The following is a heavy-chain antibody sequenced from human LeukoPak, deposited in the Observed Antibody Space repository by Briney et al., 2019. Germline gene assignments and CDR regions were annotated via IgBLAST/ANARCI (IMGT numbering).Heavy chain of an antibody. CDR3: ARGGAFDI. Sequence: SETLSLTCTVSGDSISSYYWSWIRQPPGKGLEWIGYIYSSGSTSYNPSLKSRVTISVDTSKNQFSLKLSSVTAADTAVYYCARGGAFDIWGQGTMVTVSS. J-gene: IGHJ3*02. CDR2: IYSSGST. V-gene: IGHV4-59*01. CDR1: GDSISSYY.